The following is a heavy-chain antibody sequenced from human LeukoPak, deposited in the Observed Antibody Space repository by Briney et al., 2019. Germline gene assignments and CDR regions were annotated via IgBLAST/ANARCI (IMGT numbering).Heavy chain of an antibody. CDR1: GFTFSSYE. CDR2: TSSSGSTI. J-gene: IGHJ3*02. Sequence: GGSLRLSCAASGFTFSSYEMNWVRQAPGKGLEWGSYTSSSGSTIYYADSVKGRFTISRDNAKNSLYLQMNSLRAEDTAVYYCARESGGGAFDIWGQGTMVTVSS. CDR3: ARESGGGAFDI. V-gene: IGHV3-48*03. D-gene: IGHD3-10*01.